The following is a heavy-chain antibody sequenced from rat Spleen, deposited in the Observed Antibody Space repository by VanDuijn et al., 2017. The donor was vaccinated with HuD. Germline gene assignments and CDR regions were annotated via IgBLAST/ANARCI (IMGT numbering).Heavy chain of an antibody. Sequence: QVQLKESGPGLVQPSQTLSLTCTVSGFSLTSNGVSWVRQPPGKGLEWIAAISSGGSTYYNSALKSRLSISRDTSKSQVFLKMNSLQTEDTAIYFCTSLIPGYPYNWFAYWGQGTLVTVSS. CDR1: GFSLTSNG. V-gene: IGHV2S12*01. CDR3: TSLIPGYPYNWFAY. D-gene: IGHD1-4*01. J-gene: IGHJ3*01. CDR2: ISSGGST.